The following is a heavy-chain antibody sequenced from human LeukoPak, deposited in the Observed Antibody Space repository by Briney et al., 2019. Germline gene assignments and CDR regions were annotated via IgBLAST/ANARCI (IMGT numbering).Heavy chain of an antibody. CDR2: IHYTGST. CDR1: GGSISSYY. J-gene: IGHJ5*02. CDR3: ARGGYYGSGNDFRFDP. D-gene: IGHD3-10*01. Sequence: SETLSLTCTVSGGSISSYYWSWIRLSPGKGLECIGYIHYTGSTNYNPSLKSRVTISVETSKNQFSLKLKSVTAADTAVYYCARGGYYGSGNDFRFDPWGQGTLVTVSS. V-gene: IGHV4-59*01.